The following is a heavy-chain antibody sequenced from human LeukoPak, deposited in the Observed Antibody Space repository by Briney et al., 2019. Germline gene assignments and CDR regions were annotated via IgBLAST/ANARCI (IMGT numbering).Heavy chain of an antibody. CDR2: IYTSGST. CDR1: GGSISSGSYY. V-gene: IGHV4-61*02. Sequence: SETLSLTCTVSGGSISSGSYYWSWIRQPAGKGLEWIGRIYTSGSTNYNPSLKSRVTISVDTSKNQFSLKLSSVTAADTAVYYCARIHIPHPESQQQIDYWGQGTLVTVSS. D-gene: IGHD6-13*01. J-gene: IGHJ4*02. CDR3: ARIHIPHPESQQQIDY.